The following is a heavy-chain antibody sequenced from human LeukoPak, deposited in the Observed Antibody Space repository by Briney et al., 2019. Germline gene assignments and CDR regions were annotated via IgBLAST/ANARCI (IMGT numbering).Heavy chain of an antibody. J-gene: IGHJ4*02. CDR2: INPNSGGT. Sequence: ASVKVSCKASGYTFTGYYMRWVRQAPGQGLEWMGWINPNSGGTNYAQKFQGRVTMTRDTSISTAYMELSRLRSDDTAVYYCARDRSSIAVAGTLRGYYFDYWGQGTLVTVSS. D-gene: IGHD6-19*01. CDR3: ARDRSSIAVAGTLRGYYFDY. V-gene: IGHV1-2*02. CDR1: GYTFTGYY.